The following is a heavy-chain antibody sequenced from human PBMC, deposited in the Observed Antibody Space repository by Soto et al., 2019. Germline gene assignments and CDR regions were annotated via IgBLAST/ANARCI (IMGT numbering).Heavy chain of an antibody. J-gene: IGHJ5*02. D-gene: IGHD2-2*02. V-gene: IGHV4-31*03. CDR1: GGSISSGGYY. CDR2: IYYSGST. CDR3: ARDVLVPAAISGFDP. Sequence: QVQLQESGPGLVKPSQTLSLTCTVSGGSISSGGYYWSWIRQHPGKGLDWIGYIYYSGSTFYNPSLKSRVTISVDTSKNQFSLKLSSVTAADTAVYYCARDVLVPAAISGFDPWGQGTLVTVSS.